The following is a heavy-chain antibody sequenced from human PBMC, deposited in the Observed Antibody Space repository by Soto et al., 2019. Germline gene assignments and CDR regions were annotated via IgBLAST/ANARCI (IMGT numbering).Heavy chain of an antibody. D-gene: IGHD3-3*01. CDR1: GYTFTSYD. V-gene: IGHV1-8*01. CDR2: MNPNSGNT. J-gene: IGHJ4*02. Sequence: ASVKVSCKASGYTFTSYDINWLRQATGQGLEWMGWMNPNSGNTGYAQKFQGRVTMTRNTSISTAYMELSSLRSEDTAVYYCARGNVLRFLEWLSNSYYFDYWGQGTLVTVSS. CDR3: ARGNVLRFLEWLSNSYYFDY.